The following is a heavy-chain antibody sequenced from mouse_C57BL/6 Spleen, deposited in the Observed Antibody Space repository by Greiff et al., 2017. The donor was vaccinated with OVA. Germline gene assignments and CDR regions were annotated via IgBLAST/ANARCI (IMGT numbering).Heavy chain of an antibody. CDR3: AREIYGSSYGYFDV. CDR2: INPNYGTT. D-gene: IGHD1-1*01. J-gene: IGHJ1*03. V-gene: IGHV1-39*01. CDR1: GYSFTDYN. Sequence: EVQVVESGPELVKPGASVKISCKASGYSFTDYNMNWVKQSNGKSLEWIGVINPNYGTTSYNQKFKGKATLTVDQSSSTAYMQLNSLTSEDSAVYYCAREIYGSSYGYFDVWGTGTTVTVSS.